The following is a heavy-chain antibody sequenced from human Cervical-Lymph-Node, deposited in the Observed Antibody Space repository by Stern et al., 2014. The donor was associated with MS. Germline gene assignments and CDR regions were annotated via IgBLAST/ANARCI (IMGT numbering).Heavy chain of an antibody. V-gene: IGHV1-2*06. CDR3: ARQRVIAMVDDAFDI. J-gene: IGHJ3*02. D-gene: IGHD3-22*01. Sequence: QVQLVQSGAEVKKPGASVKVSCKASGNTFSDHYFHWLRQAPGQGLEWIGRIDPESGDTKYGPKFQGRLTMTRDTSISSVYMELDRLTSDDSALYFCARQRVIAMVDDAFDIWGQGTRVTVSS. CDR2: IDPESGDT. CDR1: GNTFSDHY.